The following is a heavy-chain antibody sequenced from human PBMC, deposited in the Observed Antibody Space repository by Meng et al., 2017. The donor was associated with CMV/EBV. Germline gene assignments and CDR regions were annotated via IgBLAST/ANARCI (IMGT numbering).Heavy chain of an antibody. D-gene: IGHD1-1*01. CDR2: ISYDGSNK. V-gene: IGHV3-30*04. CDR1: GFTFSSYA. J-gene: IGHJ6*02. CDR3: AREGAGTIYGMDV. Sequence: GGSLRLSCAASGFTFSSYAMHWVRQVPGKGLEWVAVISYDGSNKYYADSVKGRFTISRDNSKNTLYLQMNSLRAEDTAVYYCAREGAGTIYGMDVWGQGTTVTVSS.